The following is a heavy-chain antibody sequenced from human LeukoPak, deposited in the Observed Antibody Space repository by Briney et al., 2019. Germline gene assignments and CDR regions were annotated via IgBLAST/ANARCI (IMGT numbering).Heavy chain of an antibody. V-gene: IGHV3-23*01. CDR3: ANDRGYSYGYDSADDY. CDR1: GFTFSNHG. Sequence: QPGGTLRLSCAASGFTFSNHGMNWVRQAPGKGLEWVSGISPSGDITYYADSVKGRFTISRDNSKNTLYLQMNSLRAEDTAVYYCANDRGYSYGYDSADDYWGQGTLVTVSS. CDR2: ISPSGDIT. J-gene: IGHJ4*02. D-gene: IGHD5-18*01.